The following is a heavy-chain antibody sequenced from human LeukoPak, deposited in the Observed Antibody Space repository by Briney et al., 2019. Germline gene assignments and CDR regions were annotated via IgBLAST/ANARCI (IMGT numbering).Heavy chain of an antibody. D-gene: IGHD5-18*01. CDR3: AKCPGPYSYVSSFDY. Sequence: PRGSLRLSCAASGFTFRTYAMSWVRQAPGKGLEWVSGISGNGDDTNYADSVKGRFTISRDNSKNTLYLQMNSLRAEDTAVYYCAKCPGPYSYVSSFDYWGQGTLVTVSS. CDR1: GFTFRTYA. J-gene: IGHJ4*02. CDR2: ISGNGDDT. V-gene: IGHV3-23*01.